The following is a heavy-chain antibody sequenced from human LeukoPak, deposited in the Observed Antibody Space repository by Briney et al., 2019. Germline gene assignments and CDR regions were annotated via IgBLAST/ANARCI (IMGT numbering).Heavy chain of an antibody. J-gene: IGHJ4*02. CDR3: ARFANDYGDYWQRNYFDY. CDR2: IYYSVST. D-gene: IGHD4-17*01. V-gene: IGHV4-59*08. Sequence: SETLSLTCTVSGGSISSYYFSCIRQPPGKGLEWIGYIYYSVSTKYNPSLKSRVTISVDTSKNQFSLKLSSVTAADTAVYYCARFANDYGDYWQRNYFDYWGQGTLVTVSS. CDR1: GGSISSYY.